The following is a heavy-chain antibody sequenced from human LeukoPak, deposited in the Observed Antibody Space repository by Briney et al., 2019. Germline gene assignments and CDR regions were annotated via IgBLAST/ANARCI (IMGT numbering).Heavy chain of an antibody. V-gene: IGHV3-48*03. CDR3: TRRPY. CDR2: INSNGDFK. J-gene: IGHJ4*02. Sequence: GGSLRLSCTASGFTFSSSEMNWVRQAPGKGLEWVSYINSNGDFKYYADSVKGRFTISRDNAKNSLYLQMNSLRAEDTAVNYCTRRPYWGRGTLVSVSS. CDR1: GFTFSSSE.